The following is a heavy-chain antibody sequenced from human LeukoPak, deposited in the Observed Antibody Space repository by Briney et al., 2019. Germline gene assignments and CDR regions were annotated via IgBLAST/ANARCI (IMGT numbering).Heavy chain of an antibody. V-gene: IGHV4-61*02. CDR2: IYTSGST. D-gene: IGHD3-3*01. CDR3: ARDRIFGVVSHYYYYMDV. CDR1: GGSISSSGYY. Sequence: SQTLSLTCTFSGGSISSSGYYWSWIRQPPGKRLEWIGRIYTSGSTNYNPSLKSRVTMSVDTSKNQFSLKLSSVTAADTAVYYCARDRIFGVVSHYYYYMDVWGKGTTVTVSS. J-gene: IGHJ6*03.